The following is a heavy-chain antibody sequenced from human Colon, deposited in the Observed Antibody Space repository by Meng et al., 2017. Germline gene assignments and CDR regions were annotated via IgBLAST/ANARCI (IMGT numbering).Heavy chain of an antibody. CDR3: ARVSSYGPRPSFFDY. CDR1: GFTVTSNY. J-gene: IGHJ4*02. Sequence: GQLVESGGDLVQPGGSLRLSCAASGFTVTSNYMSWVRQAPGKGLEWVGVIYSGGNTYYADSVKGRFTISRDISKSTFYLQMNSLRAEDTAVYYCARVSSYGPRPSFFDYWGQGTLVTVSS. V-gene: IGHV3-66*01. D-gene: IGHD3-10*01. CDR2: IYSGGNT.